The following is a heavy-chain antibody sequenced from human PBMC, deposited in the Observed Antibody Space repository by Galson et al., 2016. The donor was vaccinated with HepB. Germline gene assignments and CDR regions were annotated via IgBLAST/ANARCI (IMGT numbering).Heavy chain of an antibody. Sequence: SLRLSCAASGFNLNSYSMNWVRQAPGKGLEWISYIISSGITMYYADSVKGRFTISRDNAKNSLFLEVNSLRDEDTAVYYCARDRSMITFGGLIVKGMDVWGQGTTVTVSS. J-gene: IGHJ6*02. CDR3: ARDRSMITFGGLIVKGMDV. CDR1: GFNLNSYS. D-gene: IGHD3-16*02. V-gene: IGHV3-48*02. CDR2: IISSGITM.